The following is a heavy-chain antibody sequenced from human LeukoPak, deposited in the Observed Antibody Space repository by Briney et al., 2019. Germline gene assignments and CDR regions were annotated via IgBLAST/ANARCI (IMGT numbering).Heavy chain of an antibody. CDR1: GYSFTNYW. CDR2: IFPGDSDT. Sequence: GESLKISCKGSGYSFTNYWIGWVRPMPGKGLEWMGIIFPGDSDTRYSPSFQDQVTISADKSISTAYLQWNSLKASDTAIYYCAKLYSGRIDYWGQGTLVSVS. J-gene: IGHJ4*02. V-gene: IGHV5-51*01. D-gene: IGHD1-26*01. CDR3: AKLYSGRIDY.